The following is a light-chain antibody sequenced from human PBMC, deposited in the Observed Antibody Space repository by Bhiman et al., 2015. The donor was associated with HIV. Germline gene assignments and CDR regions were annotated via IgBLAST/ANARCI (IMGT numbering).Light chain of an antibody. V-gene: IGLV3-25*03. Sequence: SYELTQPPSVSVSPGQTARITCSGDALPKQYAYWYQQKAGQAPVLVIYKDSERPSGIPERVSGSSSGTTVTLTISGVQAEDEADYYCQSADSSGSYYVFGTGTKVTVL. CDR1: ALPKQY. CDR2: KDS. CDR3: QSADSSGSYYV. J-gene: IGLJ1*01.